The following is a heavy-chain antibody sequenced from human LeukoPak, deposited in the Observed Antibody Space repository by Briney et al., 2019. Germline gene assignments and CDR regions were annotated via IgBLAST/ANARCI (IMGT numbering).Heavy chain of an antibody. V-gene: IGHV4-39*07. CDR1: GGSINSDTYY. D-gene: IGHD2-15*01. Sequence: SETLSLTCTVSGGSINSDTYYWGWIRQPPGKGLEWIGSIYYTGSTYYNPSLKSRVTISVDTSKNQFSLKLSSVTAADTAVYYCARGGGYYYMDVWDNGTTVTVSS. J-gene: IGHJ6*03. CDR3: ARGGGYYYMDV. CDR2: IYYTGST.